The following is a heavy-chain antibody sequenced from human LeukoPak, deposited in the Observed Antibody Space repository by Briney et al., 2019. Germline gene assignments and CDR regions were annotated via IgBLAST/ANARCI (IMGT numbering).Heavy chain of an antibody. Sequence: GGSLRLSCSASGFTCSTYFMHWVRQAPGKGLECVSAITGSGGSTYYADSVKGRFTISRDNSKNTLYLQMSSLRAEDTAVYYCVRDQRGGSSGYYDSWGQGTLVTVSS. CDR2: ITGSGGST. CDR1: GFTCSTYF. V-gene: IGHV3-64D*06. D-gene: IGHD3-22*01. CDR3: VRDQRGGSSGYYDS. J-gene: IGHJ4*02.